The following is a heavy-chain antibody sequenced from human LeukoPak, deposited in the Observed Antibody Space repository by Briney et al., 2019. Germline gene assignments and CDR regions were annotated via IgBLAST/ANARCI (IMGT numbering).Heavy chain of an antibody. CDR3: ARGFCSGGTCYRITGTFDV. Sequence: GGSLRLSCAASGFTFSSYAMSWVRQAPGKGLEWVASISLAGTYIDYADSVKGRFTISRDNANNSLFLEMTSLRGDDTAVYYCARGFCSGGTCYRITGTFDVWGQGTMVSVSS. V-gene: IGHV3-21*01. CDR2: ISLAGTYI. CDR1: GFTFSSYA. J-gene: IGHJ3*01. D-gene: IGHD2-15*01.